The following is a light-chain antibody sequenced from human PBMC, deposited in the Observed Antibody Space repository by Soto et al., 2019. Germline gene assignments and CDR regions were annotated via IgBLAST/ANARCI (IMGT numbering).Light chain of an antibody. J-gene: IGKJ5*01. CDR1: QTINSYY. CDR2: GAS. CDR3: QQYGGSPPIT. V-gene: IGKV3-20*01. Sequence: EIVLTQSPGTLSLSPGERATLSCRASQTINSYYVAWYQQKPGQPPRLLIYGASSRAAGTPDRFSGSGSGTDYTLTISRLEPEDFVVYYCQQYGGSPPITFGQGTRLEIK.